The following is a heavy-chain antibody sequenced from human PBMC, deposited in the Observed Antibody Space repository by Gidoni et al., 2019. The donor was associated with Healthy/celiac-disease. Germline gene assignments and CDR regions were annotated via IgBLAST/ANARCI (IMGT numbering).Heavy chain of an antibody. J-gene: IGHJ4*02. CDR1: GFIFSNAW. D-gene: IGHD3-10*01. Sequence: EVQLVESGGGLVKPGGSLRLSCAASGFIFSNAWLSWVRQAPGKGLEWVGRIKSKTDGGTTDYAAPVKGRFTISRDDSKNTLYLQMNSLKTEDTAVYYCTTDPPPPLWFGELTEYYFDYWGQGTLVTVSS. CDR3: TTDPPPPLWFGELTEYYFDY. V-gene: IGHV3-15*01. CDR2: IKSKTDGGTT.